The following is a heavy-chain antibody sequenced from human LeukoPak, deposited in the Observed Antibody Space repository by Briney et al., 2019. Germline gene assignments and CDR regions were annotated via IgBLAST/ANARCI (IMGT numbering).Heavy chain of an antibody. V-gene: IGHV3-30*18. J-gene: IGHJ4*02. Sequence: GGSLRLSCAASGFTFRTYSIHWVRQAPGKGLEWVTVVSADGRTQLYSDSVKGRFTISRDNAKNSLYLQMNSLRAEDTALYYCAKTVDSSGYYPYFDYWGQGTLVTVSS. CDR3: AKTVDSSGYYPYFDY. CDR1: GFTFRTYS. D-gene: IGHD3-22*01. CDR2: VSADGRTQ.